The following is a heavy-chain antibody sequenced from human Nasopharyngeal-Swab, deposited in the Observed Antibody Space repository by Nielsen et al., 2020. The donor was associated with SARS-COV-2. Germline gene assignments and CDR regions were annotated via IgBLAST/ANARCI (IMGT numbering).Heavy chain of an antibody. CDR2: IYTSGST. D-gene: IGHD3-10*01. V-gene: IGHV4-61*02. CDR1: GGSISSGSYY. CDR3: ARSVNLFFGVWGMDV. Sequence: SETLSLTCTVSGGSISSGSYYWSWIRQPAGKGLEWIGRIYTSGSTNYNPSLKSRVTISVDTSKNQFSLKLSSVTAADTAVYYCARSVNLFFGVWGMDVWGQGTTVTVSS. J-gene: IGHJ6*02.